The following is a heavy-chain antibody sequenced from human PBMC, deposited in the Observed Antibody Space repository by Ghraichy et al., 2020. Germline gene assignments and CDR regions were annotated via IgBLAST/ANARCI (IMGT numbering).Heavy chain of an antibody. CDR3: ARAYSSGWFAHLSWFDP. CDR1: GGSFSGYY. J-gene: IGHJ5*02. D-gene: IGHD6-19*01. Sequence: SETLSLTCAVYGGSFSGYYWSWIRQPPGKGLEWIGEINHSGSTNYNPSLKSRVTISVDTSKNQFSLKLSSVTAADTAVYYCARAYSSGWFAHLSWFDPWGQGTLVTVSS. V-gene: IGHV4-34*01. CDR2: INHSGST.